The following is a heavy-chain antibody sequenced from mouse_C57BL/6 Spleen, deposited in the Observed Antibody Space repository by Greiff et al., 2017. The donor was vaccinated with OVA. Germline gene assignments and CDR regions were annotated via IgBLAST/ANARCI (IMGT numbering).Heavy chain of an antibody. V-gene: IGHV1-52*01. CDR3: ARNYGRSYGWFAY. J-gene: IGHJ3*01. CDR1: GYTFTSYW. D-gene: IGHD1-1*01. Sequence: QVQLQQPGAELVRPGSSVKLSCKASGYTFTSYWMHWVKQRPIQGLEWIGNIDPSDSDTPSNQKFKDKATLTVAKASSTAYMQLSSLTSEDWAVYYCARNYGRSYGWFAYWGQGTLVTVSA. CDR2: IDPSDSDT.